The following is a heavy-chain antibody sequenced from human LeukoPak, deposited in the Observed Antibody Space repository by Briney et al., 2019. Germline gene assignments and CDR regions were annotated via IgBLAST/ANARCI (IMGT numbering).Heavy chain of an antibody. CDR2: IYTSGST. Sequence: PSETLSLTCTVSGGSISSYYWSWIRQPAGKGLEWIGRIYTSGSTNYNPSLKSRVTMSVDTSKNQFSLKLSSVTAADTAVYYCARVGGSWYYYYYGMDVWGQGTTVTVSS. J-gene: IGHJ6*02. V-gene: IGHV4-4*07. D-gene: IGHD6-13*01. CDR3: ARVGGSWYYYYYGMDV. CDR1: GGSISSYY.